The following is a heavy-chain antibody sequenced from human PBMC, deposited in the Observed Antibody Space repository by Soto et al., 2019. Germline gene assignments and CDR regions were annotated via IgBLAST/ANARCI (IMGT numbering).Heavy chain of an antibody. V-gene: IGHV3-48*02. J-gene: IGHJ5*01. CDR2: ISVSSSTI. CDR1: GFTFDTYN. CDR3: ARIRGHSGYDFDS. Sequence: EVQLVESGGGLVQPGGSLRLSCAASGFTFDTYNMNWVRQAPGKGLEWVSYISVSSSTIYYADSVKGRFTISSDNAKHSLYLQMNSLRDEDTAVYYCARIRGHSGYDFDSWGQGTLVTVSS. D-gene: IGHD5-12*01.